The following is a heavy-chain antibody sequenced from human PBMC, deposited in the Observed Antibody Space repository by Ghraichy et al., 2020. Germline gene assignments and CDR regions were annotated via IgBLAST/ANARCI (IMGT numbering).Heavy chain of an antibody. D-gene: IGHD4-17*01. V-gene: IGHV4-61*08. CDR3: ARVTYGDYVSWFDP. CDR2: IPYSGST. CDR1: GGSVSSGGYF. Sequence: SETLSLTCTVSGGSVSSGGYFWTWIRQPPGKGLEWIGYIPYSGSTNYNPSLKSRVTLSLDTSKNQFSLKLSSVTAADTAVYYCARVTYGDYVSWFDPWGQGTLVTVSS. J-gene: IGHJ5*02.